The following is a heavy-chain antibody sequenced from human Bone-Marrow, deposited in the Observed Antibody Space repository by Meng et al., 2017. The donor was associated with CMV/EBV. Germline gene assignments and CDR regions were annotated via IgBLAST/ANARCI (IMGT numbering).Heavy chain of an antibody. D-gene: IGHD2-21*02. V-gene: IGHV3-21*01. J-gene: IGHJ3*02. CDR2: ISSSSSYI. Sequence: GGSLRLSCAASGFTFSSYSMNWVRQAPGKGLEWVSSISSSSSYIYYADSVKGRLTISRDNSKNTLYLQVNSLRAEDTAVYYCARAGECSRLDCYRAFDIWGHGTMVTVSS. CDR1: GFTFSSYS. CDR3: ARAGECSRLDCYRAFDI.